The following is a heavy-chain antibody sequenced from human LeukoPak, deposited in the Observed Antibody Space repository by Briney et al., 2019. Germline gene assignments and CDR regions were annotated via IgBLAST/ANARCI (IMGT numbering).Heavy chain of an antibody. V-gene: IGHV3-33*01. CDR1: AFTFSSYG. CDR2: IWYDGSNK. D-gene: IGHD4-23*01. CDR3: ARDRTDRWRYGGNSGVDY. J-gene: IGHJ4*02. Sequence: GGSLRLSCAASAFTFSSYGMHWVRQAQGNGLEWEAVIWYDGSNKYYADSVKGRFTISRDNSKNTLYLQMNSLRAEDTAVYHCARDRTDRWRYGGNSGVDYWGQGTLVTVSS.